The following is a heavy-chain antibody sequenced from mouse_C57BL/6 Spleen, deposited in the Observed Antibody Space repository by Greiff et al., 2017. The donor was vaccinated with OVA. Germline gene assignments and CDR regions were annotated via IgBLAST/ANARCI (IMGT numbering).Heavy chain of an antibody. CDR3: TTDYYGSSSGYFDV. CDR2: IDPENGDT. D-gene: IGHD1-1*01. V-gene: IGHV14-4*01. J-gene: IGHJ1*03. Sequence: VQLQQSGAELVRPGASVKLSCTASGFNIKDDYMHWVKQRPEQGLEWIGWIDPENGDTEYASKFQGKATITADTSSNTAYLQLSSLTSEDTAVYYCTTDYYGSSSGYFDVWGTGTTVTVSS. CDR1: GFNIKDDY.